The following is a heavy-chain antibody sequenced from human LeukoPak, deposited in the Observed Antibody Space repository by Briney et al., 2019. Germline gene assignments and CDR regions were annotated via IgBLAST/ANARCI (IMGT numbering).Heavy chain of an antibody. CDR2: IYYSGST. Sequence: GSLRLSCAASGFSFSRYDLSWVRQPPGKGLEWIGSIYYSGSTYYNPSLKSRVTISVDTSKNQFSLKLSSVTAADTAVYYCARVSAAAGKASFDYWGQGTLVTVSS. CDR3: ARVSAAAGKASFDY. V-gene: IGHV4-39*07. D-gene: IGHD6-13*01. J-gene: IGHJ4*02. CDR1: GFSFSRYD.